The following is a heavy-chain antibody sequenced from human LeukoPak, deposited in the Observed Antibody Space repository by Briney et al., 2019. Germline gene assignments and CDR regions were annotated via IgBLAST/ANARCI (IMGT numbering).Heavy chain of an antibody. J-gene: IGHJ4*02. D-gene: IGHD3-16*01. CDR1: GFTFSSYT. V-gene: IGHV3-23*01. CDR3: APIGGWGTYPLDY. Sequence: GGSLRLSCAASGFTFSSYTMSWVRQAPGKGRELVSSISTDSGRTSYADSVKGRFTISRDNSKNTLYLQMNGLRVDDTALYYCAPIGGWGTYPLDYWGQGPLVTVSS. CDR2: ISTDSGRT.